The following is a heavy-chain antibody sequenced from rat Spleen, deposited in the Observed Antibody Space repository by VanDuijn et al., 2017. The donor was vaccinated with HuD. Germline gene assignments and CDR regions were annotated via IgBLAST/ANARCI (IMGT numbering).Heavy chain of an antibody. Sequence: EVQLVESDGGLVQPGRSLRLSCAASGFTFTNYDMAWVRQAPTKGLEWIASISTGGGNTYYRDSVKGRFTISRDNAKNTQYLQMDSLRSEDTATYYCTRGYVMDAWGQGASVTVSS. V-gene: IGHV5S13*01. CDR1: GFTFTNYD. CDR2: ISTGGGNT. CDR3: TRGYVMDA. J-gene: IGHJ4*01.